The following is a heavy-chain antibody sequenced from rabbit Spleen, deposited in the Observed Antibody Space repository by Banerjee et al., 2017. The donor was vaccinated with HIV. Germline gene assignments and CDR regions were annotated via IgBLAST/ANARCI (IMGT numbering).Heavy chain of an antibody. V-gene: IGHV1S45*01. CDR3: ARLDRYNEYFNL. CDR1: GVSFSSGYY. CDR2: IGTGSGST. Sequence: QEQLEESGGGLVKPEGSLTLTCKASGVSFSSGYYACWVRQAPGKGLEWIGCIGTGSGSTWYASWVNGRFTISKTSSTTVTLQMTSLTAADTATHFCARLDRYNEYFNLWGQGTLVTVS. J-gene: IGHJ4*01.